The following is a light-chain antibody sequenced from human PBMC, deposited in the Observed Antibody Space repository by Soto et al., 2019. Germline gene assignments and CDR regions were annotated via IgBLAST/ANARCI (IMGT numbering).Light chain of an antibody. CDR2: GAS. CDR1: QSVTSNY. V-gene: IGKV3-20*01. CDR3: QQFGKSPLVT. J-gene: IGKJ3*01. Sequence: DIVLTQSPGTLSLSPGERATLSCRASQSVTSNYVAWYQQKPGQAPRLLIYGASSRATGIPDRFSGSGSGTDFTLTISRLEPEDFAVYYCQQFGKSPLVTFGPGTKVDIK.